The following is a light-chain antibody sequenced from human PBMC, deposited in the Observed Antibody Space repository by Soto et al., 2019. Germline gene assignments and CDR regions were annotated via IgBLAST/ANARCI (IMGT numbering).Light chain of an antibody. V-gene: IGKV3D-15*01. J-gene: IGKJ5*01. CDR2: HAS. CDR3: QEYNNWPLLT. Sequence: EIVRTQSQATLSLSPGERATISCLASQSVNSNLAWYQQKPGQSPRLVIYHASTRATGIPARFSGSGSGTEFTLTISSLQSEDFAVYYCQEYNNWPLLTFGQGTRLEIK. CDR1: QSVNSN.